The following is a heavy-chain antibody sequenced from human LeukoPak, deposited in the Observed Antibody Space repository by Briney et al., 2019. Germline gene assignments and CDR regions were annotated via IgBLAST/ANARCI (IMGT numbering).Heavy chain of an antibody. CDR1: GFTFSSYW. CDR3: ARDWLAGDPYHAFDL. D-gene: IGHD1-26*01. Sequence: PGGSLRLSCAASGFTFSSYWMSWVRQAPGKGLECVANIKEDGSEEYYAHSVKGRFSISRDNAKNSLYLQMNSLRAEDTAVYYCARDWLAGDPYHAFDLWGKGTMVSVSS. J-gene: IGHJ3*01. CDR2: IKEDGSEE. V-gene: IGHV3-7*01.